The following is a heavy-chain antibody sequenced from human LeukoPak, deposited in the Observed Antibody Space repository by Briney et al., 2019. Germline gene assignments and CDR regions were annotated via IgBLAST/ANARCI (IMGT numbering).Heavy chain of an antibody. V-gene: IGHV3-11*04. CDR3: ARMGYCSGGSCRTRNYYYGMDV. CDR2: ISSSGSTI. CDR1: GFTFSDYY. Sequence: GGSLRLSCAASGFTFSDYYTSWIRQAPGKGLEWVSYISSSGSTIYYADSVKGRFTISRDNAKNSLYLQMNSLRAEDTAVYYCARMGYCSGGSCRTRNYYYGMDVWGQGTTVTVSS. D-gene: IGHD2-15*01. J-gene: IGHJ6*02.